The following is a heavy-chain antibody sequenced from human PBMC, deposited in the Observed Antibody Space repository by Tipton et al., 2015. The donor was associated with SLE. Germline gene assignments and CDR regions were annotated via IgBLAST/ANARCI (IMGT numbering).Heavy chain of an antibody. CDR3: ARDGSGSYYAY. Sequence: SLRLSCAASGFTFSISAMHWVRKAPGKGLEWVANIKQDGSEIHYVDSVKGRFTISRDNAKNSLYLQMNSLRAEDTAVYYCARDGSGSYYAYWGQGALVTVSS. D-gene: IGHD1-26*01. CDR1: GFTFSISA. J-gene: IGHJ4*02. V-gene: IGHV3-7*01. CDR2: IKQDGSEI.